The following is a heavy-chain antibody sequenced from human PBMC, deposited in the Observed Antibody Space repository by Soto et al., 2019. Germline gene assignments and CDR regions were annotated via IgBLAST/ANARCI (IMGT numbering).Heavy chain of an antibody. CDR3: ARDRERSYCSGGSCYSGYYGMDV. V-gene: IGHV3-74*01. Sequence: DVQLVESGGGLVQPGGSLRVSCAASGFTLGSHRIHWVRQPPGKGLEWVSRIDTDGGGTSYADSVKGRFTISTDNAKNTVYLQMNGLRAEDTAVYYCARDRERSYCSGGSCYSGYYGMDVWGQGTTVTVSS. CDR2: IDTDGGGT. CDR1: GFTLGSHR. J-gene: IGHJ6*02. D-gene: IGHD2-15*01.